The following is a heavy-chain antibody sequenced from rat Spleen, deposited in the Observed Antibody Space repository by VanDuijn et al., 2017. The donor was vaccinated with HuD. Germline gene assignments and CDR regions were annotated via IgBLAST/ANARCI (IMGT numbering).Heavy chain of an antibody. V-gene: IGHV5-31*01. J-gene: IGHJ2*01. CDR3: SREGLYGNFFDY. D-gene: IGHD1-11*01. CDR2: ITTTGGST. Sequence: EVQLVESGGGLVQPGRSLKLSCVASGFAFSNYWMTWIRQAPGKGLEWISSITTTGGSTYYSGSVKGRFTISRDNAKSTLYLQMASLRSEDTATYYCSREGLYGNFFDYCGQGVMVTVSS. CDR1: GFAFSNYW.